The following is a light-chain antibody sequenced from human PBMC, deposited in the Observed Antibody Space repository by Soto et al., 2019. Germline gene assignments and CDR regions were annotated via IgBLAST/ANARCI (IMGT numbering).Light chain of an antibody. CDR3: QSSDSRLSGSDV. V-gene: IGLV1-40*01. Sequence: QSVLTQPPSVSGAPGQRVTISCTGSSSNIGAGYHVHWYQQLPGAAPKLLIFGDSNRPSGVPDRFSGSKSGTSASLAFTGLQADDEADYYCQSSDSRLSGSDVFGTGTKLTVL. CDR1: SSNIGAGYH. J-gene: IGLJ1*01. CDR2: GDS.